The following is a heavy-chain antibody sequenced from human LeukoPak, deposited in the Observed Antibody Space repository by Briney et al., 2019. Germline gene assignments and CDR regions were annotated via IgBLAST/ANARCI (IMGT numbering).Heavy chain of an antibody. J-gene: IGHJ6*03. CDR1: GFTFSSYG. V-gene: IGHV3-30*02. CDR2: IRYDGSNK. D-gene: IGHD5-24*01. Sequence: GGSLRLSCAASGFTFSSYGLHWVRQAPGKGLEWVAFIRYDGSNKYYADSVKGRFTISRDNSKNTLYLQMNSLRAEDTAVYYCAKDLQRGYNPYYYMDVWGKGTTVTVSS. CDR3: AKDLQRGYNPYYYMDV.